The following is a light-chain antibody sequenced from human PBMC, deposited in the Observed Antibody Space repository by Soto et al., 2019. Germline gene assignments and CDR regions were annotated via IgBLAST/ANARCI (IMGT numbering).Light chain of an antibody. J-gene: IGKJ1*01. CDR3: MQALQQ. V-gene: IGKV2-28*01. CDR1: QSLLHSNGYNY. Sequence: DIVMTQSPLSLPVTPGEPASISCRSSQSLLHSNGYNYLDWYLQKPGQSPQLLIYLGSNRASGVPDRFSGSGSGTDFTLKISRVEAEDVGVYYCMQALQQFGQGTKVDI. CDR2: LGS.